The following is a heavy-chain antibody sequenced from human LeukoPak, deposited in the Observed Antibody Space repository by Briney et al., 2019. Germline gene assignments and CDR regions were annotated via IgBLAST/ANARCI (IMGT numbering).Heavy chain of an antibody. V-gene: IGHV3-11*04. J-gene: IGHJ4*02. CDR1: GFTFSDYY. D-gene: IGHD2-21*02. CDR2: ISSSGSTI. Sequence: PGGSLRLSCAASGFTFSDYYMSWIRQAPGKGLEWVSYISSSGSTIYYADSVKGRFTISRDNAKNSLYLQMNSLRAEDTAVYYCARARTWMRGDRYPFDYWGQGTLVTVSS. CDR3: ARARTWMRGDRYPFDY.